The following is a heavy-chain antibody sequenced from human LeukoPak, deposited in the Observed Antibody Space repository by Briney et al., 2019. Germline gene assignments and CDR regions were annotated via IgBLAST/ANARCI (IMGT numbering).Heavy chain of an antibody. CDR1: GFTFSSYA. D-gene: IGHD3-3*01. J-gene: IGHJ6*03. CDR2: ISGSGGST. V-gene: IGHV3-23*01. Sequence: GGSLRLSCAASGFTFSSYAMSWVRQAPGKGLEWVSAISGSGGSTYYADSVKGRFTISRDNAKNSLYLQMNSLRAEDTAVYYCARTPGITIFGVVGYYMNVWGKGTTVTVSS. CDR3: ARTPGITIFGVVGYYMNV.